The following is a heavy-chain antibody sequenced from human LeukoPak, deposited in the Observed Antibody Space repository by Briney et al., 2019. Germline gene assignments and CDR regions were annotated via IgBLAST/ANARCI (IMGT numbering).Heavy chain of an antibody. Sequence: GGYLRLYCAAFGFTLSDYYLSRVRHAPGQGLEWVSYLSSSGRTINYSDSVKGRFTISRDNAKNSLYLQMNSLRAEDTTLYYCARQVLYYASSTHAFDIGGQGTMVTVSS. CDR1: GFTLSDYY. CDR3: ARQVLYYASSTHAFDI. V-gene: IGHV3-11*01. CDR2: LSSSGRTI. D-gene: IGHD3-22*01. J-gene: IGHJ3*02.